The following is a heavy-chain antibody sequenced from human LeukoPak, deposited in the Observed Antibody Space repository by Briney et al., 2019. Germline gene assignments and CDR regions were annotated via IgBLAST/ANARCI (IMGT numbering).Heavy chain of an antibody. D-gene: IGHD1-20*01. CDR1: GGSISSYY. CDR2: IYTSGST. Sequence: PSETLSLTCTVSGGSISSYYWSWIRQPAGKGLEWIGRIYTSGSTNYNPSLKSRVTMSVDTSKNQFSLKLSSVTAADTAVYYCARDSPYNWNDVNYFDYWGQGTLVTVSS. CDR3: ARDSPYNWNDVNYFDY. J-gene: IGHJ4*02. V-gene: IGHV4-4*07.